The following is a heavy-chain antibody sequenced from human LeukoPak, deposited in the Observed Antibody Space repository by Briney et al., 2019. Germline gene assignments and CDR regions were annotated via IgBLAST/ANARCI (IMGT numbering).Heavy chain of an antibody. V-gene: IGHV3-21*01. CDR1: GFTFSTYS. CDR3: ASTRGYHFDY. Sequence: GGSLRLSCAASGFTFSTYSMNWVRQAPGKGLEWVSSISTNSSYIYYADSVKGRFSISRDNAKNSLYLQMNSLRAEDTAVYYCASTRGYHFDYWGQGTLVTVSS. CDR2: ISTNSSYI. D-gene: IGHD5-12*01. J-gene: IGHJ4*02.